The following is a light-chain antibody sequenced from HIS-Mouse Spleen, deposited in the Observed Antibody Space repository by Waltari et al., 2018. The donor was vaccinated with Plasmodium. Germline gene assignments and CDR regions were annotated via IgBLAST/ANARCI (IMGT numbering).Light chain of an antibody. V-gene: IGLV2-14*03. J-gene: IGLJ1*01. Sequence: QSALTQPASVSGSPGQSITISCPGTSSDVGVYNYVSWYQQHPGKAPKLMIYDVSNRPSGVSNRFSGSKSGNTASLTISGLQAEDEADYYCSSYTSSSTLNYVFGTGTKVTVL. CDR1: SSDVGVYNY. CDR3: SSYTSSSTLNYV. CDR2: DVS.